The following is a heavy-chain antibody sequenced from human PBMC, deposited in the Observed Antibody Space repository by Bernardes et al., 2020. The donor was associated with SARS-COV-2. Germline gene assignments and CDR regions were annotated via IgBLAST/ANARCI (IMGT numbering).Heavy chain of an antibody. CDR2: ISSSGSTI. CDR3: ARDQYCSGGSCYSTTGVLDY. Sequence: GGSLRLSRAASGFTFSSYEMNWVRQAPGKGLEWVSYISSSGSTIYYADSVKGRFTISRDNAKNSLYLQMNSLRAEDTAVYYCARDQYCSGGSCYSTTGVLDYWGQGNLVTVSS. J-gene: IGHJ4*02. D-gene: IGHD2-15*01. CDR1: GFTFSSYE. V-gene: IGHV3-48*03.